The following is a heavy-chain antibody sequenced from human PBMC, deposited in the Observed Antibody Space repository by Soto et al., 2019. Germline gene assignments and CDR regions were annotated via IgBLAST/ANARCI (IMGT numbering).Heavy chain of an antibody. V-gene: IGHV3-53*02. CDR3: ARRVDLAARAWLDY. J-gene: IGHJ4*02. D-gene: IGHD6-6*01. CDR2: IYSGGNR. CDR1: GFTVSNYY. Sequence: EVQLVESGGGLIQPGGSLRLSCAASGFTVSNYYMTWVRQAPGQGLEWVSVIYSGGNRYSTPSVKGRFTISRDNSQDTVYLQMDTLRAEDTAVYYCARRVDLAARAWLDYWRQGTLVTVSS.